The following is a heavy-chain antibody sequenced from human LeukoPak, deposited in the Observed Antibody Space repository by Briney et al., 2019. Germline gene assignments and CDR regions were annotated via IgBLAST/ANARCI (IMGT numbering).Heavy chain of an antibody. CDR2: IYHSGST. Sequence: SGTLSLTCAVSGGSISSSNWWSWVRQPPGKGLEWIGEIYHSGSTNYNPSLKSRVTISVDKSKNQFSLKLSSVTAADTAVYYCARLISSSWSGDYFDYWGQGTLVTVSS. CDR1: GGSISSSNW. J-gene: IGHJ4*02. CDR3: ARLISSSWSGDYFDY. D-gene: IGHD6-13*01. V-gene: IGHV4-4*02.